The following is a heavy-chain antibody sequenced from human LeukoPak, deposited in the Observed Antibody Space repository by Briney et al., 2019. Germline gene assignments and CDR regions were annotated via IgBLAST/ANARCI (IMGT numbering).Heavy chain of an antibody. D-gene: IGHD2-2*01. CDR3: ARRLGYCSSTSCYRSWFDP. V-gene: IGHV5-51*04. CDR2: IYPGDSDA. CDR1: GYHFTSYW. Sequence: GEALQISCKGSGYHFTSYWIGWVRPMPGKGLEWMGIIYPGDSDARYSPSFQGQVTISADKPISTAYLQWSSLKASDTAMYYCARRLGYCSSTSCYRSWFDPWGQGTLVTVSS. J-gene: IGHJ5*02.